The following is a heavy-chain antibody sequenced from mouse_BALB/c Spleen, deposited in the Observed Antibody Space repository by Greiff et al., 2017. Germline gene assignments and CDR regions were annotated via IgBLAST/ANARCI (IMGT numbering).Heavy chain of an antibody. V-gene: IGHV1-15*01. J-gene: IGHJ2*01. CDR3: ARSGGYDY. Sequence: QVQLKESGAELVRPGASVTLSCKASGYTFTDYEMHWVKQTPVHGLEWIGAIDPETGGTAYNQKFKGKATLTADKSSSTAYMELRSLTSEDSAVYYCARSGGYDYWGQGTTLTVSS. D-gene: IGHD2-2*01. CDR1: GYTFTDYE. CDR2: IDPETGGT.